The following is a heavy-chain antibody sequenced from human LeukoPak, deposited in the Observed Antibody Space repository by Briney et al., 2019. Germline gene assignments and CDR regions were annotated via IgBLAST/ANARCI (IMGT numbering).Heavy chain of an antibody. CDR2: ISAYNGNT. CDR1: GYTFTSYG. CDR3: ATGYGDYVRYYFDY. V-gene: IGHV1-18*01. D-gene: IGHD4-17*01. J-gene: IGHJ4*02. Sequence: AASVKVSCKASGYTFTSYGISWVRQAPGQGLEWMGWISAYNGNTNYAQKFQGRVTITADESTSTAYMELSSLRSEDTAVYYCATGYGDYVRYYFDYWGQGTLVTVSS.